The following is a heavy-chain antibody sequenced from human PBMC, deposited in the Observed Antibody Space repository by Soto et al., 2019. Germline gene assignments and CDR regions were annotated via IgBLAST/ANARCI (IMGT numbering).Heavy chain of an antibody. CDR2: IYYSGST. CDR1: GGSISSGDYY. V-gene: IGHV4-61*08. CDR3: ARRIQYYYGMDV. Sequence: PSETLSLTCTVSGGSISSGDYYWSWIRQPPGKGLEWIGYIYYSGSTNYNPFLKSRVTISVDTPKNQFSLKLTSVAAADTAVYFCARRIQYYYGMDVWGQGTTVTVSS. J-gene: IGHJ6*02. D-gene: IGHD5-18*01.